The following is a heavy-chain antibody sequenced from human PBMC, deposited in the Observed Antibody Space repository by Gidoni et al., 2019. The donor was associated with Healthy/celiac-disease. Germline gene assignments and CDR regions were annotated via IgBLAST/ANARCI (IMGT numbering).Heavy chain of an antibody. CDR2: IDPSDSYT. V-gene: IGHV5-10-1*01. Sequence: EVQLVRSGAEVKKPGESLRISCQGSGYSFTSYWLSWVRQMPGKGLEWMGRIDPSDSYTNDSPSFQGHVTISADKSISTAYLQWSSLKASDTAMYYCARPRKTTGYSSGWYAFDIWGQGTMVTVSS. D-gene: IGHD6-19*01. J-gene: IGHJ3*02. CDR1: GYSFTSYW. CDR3: ARPRKTTGYSSGWYAFDI.